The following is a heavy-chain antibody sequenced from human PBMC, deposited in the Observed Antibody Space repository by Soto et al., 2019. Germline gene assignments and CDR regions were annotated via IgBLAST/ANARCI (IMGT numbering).Heavy chain of an antibody. CDR1: CGSISSYY. D-gene: IGHD6-13*01. CDR3: ASSRYSSSWYGRDYYYYGMDV. Sequence: SDTLSLTCTVSCGSISSYYWSWIRQPPGKGLEWIGYIYYSGSTNYNPSLKSRVTISVDTSKNQFSLKLSSVTAADTAVYYCASSRYSSSWYGRDYYYYGMDVWGQGTTVTVSS. J-gene: IGHJ6*02. V-gene: IGHV4-59*01. CDR2: IYYSGST.